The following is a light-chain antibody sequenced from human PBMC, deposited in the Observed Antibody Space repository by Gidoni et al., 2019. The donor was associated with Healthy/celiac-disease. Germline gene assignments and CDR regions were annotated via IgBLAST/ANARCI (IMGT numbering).Light chain of an antibody. V-gene: IGKV1-39*01. J-gene: IGKJ2*01. CDR2: AAS. CDR1: QSISSY. Sequence: DSQMTESASSLSASVGDRVTITCRASQSISSYLNWYQQKPGKAPKLLIYAASSLPSGVPARLCGSGSGTDFTLSIISLQPEDFATYYCQQCYSTPRYTFGQGTKLEIK. CDR3: QQCYSTPRYT.